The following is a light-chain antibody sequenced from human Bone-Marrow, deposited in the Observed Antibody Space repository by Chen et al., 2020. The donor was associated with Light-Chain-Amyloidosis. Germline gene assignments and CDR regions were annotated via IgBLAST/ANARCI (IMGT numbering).Light chain of an antibody. CDR2: DAS. CDR1: QDISNY. J-gene: IGKJ2*01. V-gene: IGKV1-33*01. Sequence: DIQMTQSPSSLSASVGDRVTITCQASQDISNYLNWYQQKPGKAPKLLIYDASNLETGVPSRFSGSGSGTDFTFTSSCLQPEDIATYYCQQYDNLPMYTFGQGTKLEIK. CDR3: QQYDNLPMYT.